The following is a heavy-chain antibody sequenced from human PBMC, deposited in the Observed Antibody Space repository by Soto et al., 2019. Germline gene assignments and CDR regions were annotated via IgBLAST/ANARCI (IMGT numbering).Heavy chain of an antibody. J-gene: IGHJ4*02. CDR3: ARALTIVRGVIIRKYYFDS. CDR1: GFTFSSYS. CDR2: ISSSSSYI. V-gene: IGHV3-21*01. D-gene: IGHD3-10*01. Sequence: EVQLVESGGGLVKPGGSLRLSCAASGFTFSSYSMNWVRQAPGKGLEWVSSISSSSSYIYYADSVKGRFTISRDNAKNSPYLQMIILRAADTAVDYWARALTIVRGVIIRKYYFDSWGQGTLVTVSS.